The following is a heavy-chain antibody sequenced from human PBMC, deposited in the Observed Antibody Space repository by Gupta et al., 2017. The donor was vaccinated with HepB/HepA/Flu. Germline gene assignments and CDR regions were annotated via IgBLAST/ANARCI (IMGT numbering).Heavy chain of an antibody. D-gene: IGHD3-16*01. J-gene: IGHJ4*02. CDR2: IDPSDGST. Sequence: QVQLVQCGAAVTQRGASMTLSCKASSFPFTNNPTHWVRQAPGQGLDWMGVIDPSDGSTNYAQKFQGRIAVTRDMSTSTVYLEVHSLRSDDTAVYYCAREGALGLTYVFQYWGQGTLVTVSS. V-gene: IGHV1-46*01. CDR3: AREGALGLTYVFQY. CDR1: SFPFTNNP.